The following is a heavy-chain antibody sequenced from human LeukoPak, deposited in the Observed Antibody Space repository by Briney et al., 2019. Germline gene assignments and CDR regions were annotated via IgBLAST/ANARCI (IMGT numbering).Heavy chain of an antibody. CDR3: ARMDAGKKDWNDVDYYYYYGMDV. V-gene: IGHV1-2*02. CDR2: INPNSGGT. D-gene: IGHD1-1*01. CDR1: RYTFTGYY. Sequence: ASVKVSCKASRYTFTGYYMHWVRQAPGQGLEWIGWINPNSGGTNYAQKFQGRVTMTRDTSISTAYMELSRLRSDDTAVYYCARMDAGKKDWNDVDYYYYYGMDVWGQGTTVTVSS. J-gene: IGHJ6*02.